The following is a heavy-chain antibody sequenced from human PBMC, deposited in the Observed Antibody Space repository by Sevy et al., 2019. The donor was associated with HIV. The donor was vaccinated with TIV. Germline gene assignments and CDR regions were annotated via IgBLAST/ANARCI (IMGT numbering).Heavy chain of an antibody. CDR2: IIPIFGTA. V-gene: IGHV1-69*13. CDR3: ARERIVVVPPAHTLGQNDAFDI. Sequence: ASVKVSCKASGGTFSSYAISWVRQAPGQGLEWMGGIIPIFGTANYAQKFQGRVTITADESTSTAYMELSSLRSEDTAVYYCARERIVVVPPAHTLGQNDAFDIWGQGTMVTVSS. J-gene: IGHJ3*02. D-gene: IGHD2-2*01. CDR1: GGTFSSYA.